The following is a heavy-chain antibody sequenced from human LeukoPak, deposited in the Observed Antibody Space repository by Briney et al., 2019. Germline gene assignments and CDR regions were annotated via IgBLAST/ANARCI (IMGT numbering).Heavy chain of an antibody. D-gene: IGHD7-27*01. V-gene: IGHV3-23*01. J-gene: IGHJ4*02. CDR3: AKDGGLWVSAHWGDS. CDR2: ITTSDGNT. CDR1: GFTFSSYT. Sequence: GGSLRLSCAASGFTFSSYTMSWVRQAPGKGLEWVSTITTSDGNTYYADSVKGRFTVSRDNSKNTLFLQMNSLRAEDTAVYYCAKDGGLWVSAHWGDSWGRGTLVIVSS.